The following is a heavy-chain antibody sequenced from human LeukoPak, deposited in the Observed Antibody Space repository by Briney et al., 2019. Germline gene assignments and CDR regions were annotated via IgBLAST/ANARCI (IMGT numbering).Heavy chain of an antibody. CDR3: AREVTTGAFDY. D-gene: IGHD1-1*01. J-gene: IGHJ4*02. CDR1: GFTVSRSY. Sequence: PGGSLRLSCAASGFTVSRSYMNWVRQAPGKGLEWVSIIYSGGSTYYADSVKGRFTISRDTAKNTVYLQMNSLRAEDTAVYYCAREVTTGAFDYWGQGTLVTVSS. V-gene: IGHV3-66*01. CDR2: IYSGGST.